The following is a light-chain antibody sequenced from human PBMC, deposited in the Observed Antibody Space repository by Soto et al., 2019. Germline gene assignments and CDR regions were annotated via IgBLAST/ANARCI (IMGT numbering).Light chain of an antibody. CDR2: DVT. Sequence: QSALTQPRSVSGSPGQSVTISCTGTSSDVGAYNYVSWYQQHPDKAPKLMIYDVTKRPSGVPDRFSGSKSGSTASLTISGLQAEDEADYYCCSYAGSSLWVFGGGTKLTVL. CDR3: CSYAGSSLWV. J-gene: IGLJ3*02. CDR1: SSDVGAYNY. V-gene: IGLV2-11*01.